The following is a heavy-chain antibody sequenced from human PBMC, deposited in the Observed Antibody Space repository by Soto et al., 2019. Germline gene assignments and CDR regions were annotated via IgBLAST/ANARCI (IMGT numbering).Heavy chain of an antibody. CDR1: GYTFTSYD. D-gene: IGHD6-6*01. Sequence: QVQLVQSGAEVKKPGASVKVSCKASGYTFTSYDINWVRQATGQGLEWMGWMNPNSGNTGYAQKFQGRVTMTTNTSISTAYMELSSLRSEDTAVYYCAGPATYSSSSGFDYWGQGTLVTVSS. CDR3: AGPATYSSSSGFDY. CDR2: MNPNSGNT. V-gene: IGHV1-8*01. J-gene: IGHJ4*02.